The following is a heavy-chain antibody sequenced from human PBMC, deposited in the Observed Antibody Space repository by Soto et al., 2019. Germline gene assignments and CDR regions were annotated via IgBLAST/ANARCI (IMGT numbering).Heavy chain of an antibody. D-gene: IGHD6-19*01. CDR1: GFTFSSYA. CDR3: AKKYGGLAHTPVAGFDI. V-gene: IGHV3-23*01. CDR2: ISNSGGST. Sequence: EVQLLESGGGLVQPGGSLRLSCAASGFTFSSYAMNWVRQAPGKGLEWVSSISNSGGSTYYADSVKGRFSISRDKSKNTLYLQMNSLRAEDTAVYYCAKKYGGLAHTPVAGFDIWGQGTMVTVSS. J-gene: IGHJ3*02.